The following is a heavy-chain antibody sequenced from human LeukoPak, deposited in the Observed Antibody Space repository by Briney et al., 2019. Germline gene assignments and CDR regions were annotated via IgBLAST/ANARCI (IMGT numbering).Heavy chain of an antibody. D-gene: IGHD5-12*01. CDR1: GGTFSSYA. V-gene: IGHV1-69*13. CDR3: ARDFRLRVRDNWFDP. J-gene: IGHJ5*02. CDR2: IIPIFGTA. Sequence: AASVKVSCKASGGTFSSYAISWVRQAPGQGLEWMGGIIPIFGTANYAQKFQGRVTITADESTSTAYMELSSLRSEDTAVYYCARDFRLRVRDNWFDPWGQGTLVTVSS.